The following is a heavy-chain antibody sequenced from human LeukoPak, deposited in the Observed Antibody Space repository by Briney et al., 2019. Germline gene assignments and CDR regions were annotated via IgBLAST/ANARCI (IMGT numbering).Heavy chain of an antibody. CDR1: GYSISSGYY. J-gene: IGHJ4*02. D-gene: IGHD6-19*01. V-gene: IGHV4-38-2*01. Sequence: PSETLSLTCAVSGYSISSGYYWGWIRQPPGKGLEWIGSIYHSGRTYYNPSLKSRVTISVDTSKNQFSLKLSSATAADTAVYYCARGWDSSGWYILFGYWGQGTLVTVSS. CDR2: IYHSGRT. CDR3: ARGWDSSGWYILFGY.